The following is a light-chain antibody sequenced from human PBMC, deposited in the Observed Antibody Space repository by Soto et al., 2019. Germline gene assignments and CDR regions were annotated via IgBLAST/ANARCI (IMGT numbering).Light chain of an antibody. CDR3: QQYYDWPIT. CDR2: AAS. Sequence: EIGMTQSQGTLVESPGERATLSCRASQGISSLLAWYQQKPGQAPRLLIYAASTRATGIPARFSGSGSGADFTLTSSSLQSEDFAVYYCQQYYDWPITFGEGTRLEIK. CDR1: QGISSL. J-gene: IGKJ5*01. V-gene: IGKV3-15*01.